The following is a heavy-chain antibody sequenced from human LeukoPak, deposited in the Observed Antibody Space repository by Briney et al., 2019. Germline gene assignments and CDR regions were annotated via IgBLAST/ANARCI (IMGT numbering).Heavy chain of an antibody. Sequence: ASVKVSCKVSGYTLTELSMHWVRQAPGKGLEWMGGFDPEDGETIYAQKFQGRVTMTRDTSTSTVYMELSSLRSEDTAVYYCAREETNPEEKNWFDPWGQGTLVTVSS. CDR1: GYTLTELS. D-gene: IGHD1-1*01. CDR2: FDPEDGET. CDR3: AREETNPEEKNWFDP. V-gene: IGHV1-24*01. J-gene: IGHJ5*02.